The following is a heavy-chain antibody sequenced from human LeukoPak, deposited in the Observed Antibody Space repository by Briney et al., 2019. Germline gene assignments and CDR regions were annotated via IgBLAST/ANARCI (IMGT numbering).Heavy chain of an antibody. CDR1: GHTLTSNG. V-gene: IGHV1-18*01. J-gene: IGHJ4*02. CDR2: INTYNGET. Sequence: ASVKVSCKASGHTLTSNGISWVRQAPGQGREWMGWINTYNGETNNAQNFHGRVTMTTDTSTSTAYMELRRLRSAETAVYYCGRDYRASGIIFVFDYWGQGTLVTVSS. D-gene: IGHD3-10*01. CDR3: GRDYRASGIIFVFDY.